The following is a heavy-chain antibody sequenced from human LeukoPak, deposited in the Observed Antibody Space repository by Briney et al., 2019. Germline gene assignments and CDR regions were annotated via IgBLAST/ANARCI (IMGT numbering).Heavy chain of an antibody. CDR3: ARTGSTVTMLYPFDH. J-gene: IGHJ4*02. D-gene: IGHD4-17*01. V-gene: IGHV4-31*03. Sequence: SQTLSLTCTVSGGSLSRGGDYWTWIRQHPGEGLEWIGNTYYGGSTNYNPSLKSRVSISVDTSKNQFSLKLSSVTAADTAVYYCARTGSTVTMLYPFDHWGQGTLVTVSS. CDR1: GGSLSRGGDY. CDR2: TYYGGST.